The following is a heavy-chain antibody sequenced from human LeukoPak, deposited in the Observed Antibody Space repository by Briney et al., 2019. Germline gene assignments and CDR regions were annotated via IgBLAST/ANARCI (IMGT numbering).Heavy chain of an antibody. D-gene: IGHD3-10*01. CDR1: GFTFSSYA. CDR2: ISGSGGST. V-gene: IGHV3-23*01. CDR3: AKIRYYGSGSYYSVSGFDY. J-gene: IGHJ4*02. Sequence: GGSLRLSCAASGFTFSSYAMSWVRQAPGKGLEWVSDISGSGGSTYYADSVEGRFTISRDNSKNTLYLQMNSLRAEDTAVYYCAKIRYYGSGSYYSVSGFDYWGQGTLVTVSS.